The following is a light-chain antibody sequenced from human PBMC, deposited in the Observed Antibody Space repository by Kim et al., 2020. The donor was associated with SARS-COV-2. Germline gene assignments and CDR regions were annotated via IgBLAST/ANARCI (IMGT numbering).Light chain of an antibody. CDR3: CSNAGRYTWV. J-gene: IGLJ3*02. CDR1: SSDVGGYNY. Sequence: QSALTQPRSVSGSPGQSVTISCTGTSSDVGGYNYVSWYQQHPGKVPKLLIFDASRRPSGVPDRFSGSKSGNTASLTISGLQAEDEADYYCCSNAGRYTWVFGGGTKVTVL. V-gene: IGLV2-11*01. CDR2: DAS.